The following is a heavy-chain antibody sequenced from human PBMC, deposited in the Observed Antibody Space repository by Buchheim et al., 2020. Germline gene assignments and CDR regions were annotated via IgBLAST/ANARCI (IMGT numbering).Heavy chain of an antibody. V-gene: IGHV3-74*01. CDR1: GFTFSSYW. CDR2: INSDGSST. D-gene: IGHD3-22*01. J-gene: IGHJ6*02. CDR3: ARGDFTPSGYYLKYYYYYGMDV. Sequence: EVQLVESGGGLVQPGGSLRLSCAASGFTFSSYWMHWVRQAPGKGLVWVSRINSDGSSTSYADSVKGRFTISRDNAKNTLYLQMNSLGAEDTAVYYCARGDFTPSGYYLKYYYYYGMDVWGQGTT.